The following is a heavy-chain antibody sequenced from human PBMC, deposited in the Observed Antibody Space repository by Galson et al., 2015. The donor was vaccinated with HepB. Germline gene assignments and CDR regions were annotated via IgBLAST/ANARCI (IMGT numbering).Heavy chain of an antibody. J-gene: IGHJ3*02. CDR3: ARDFLSVGVGSHDAFDI. V-gene: IGHV3-30-3*01. CDR2: ISYDGSNK. Sequence: SLRLSCAASGFTFSSYAMHWVRQAPGKGLEWVAVISYDGSNKYYADSVKGRFTISRDNSKNTLYLQMNSLRAEDTAVYYCARDFLSVGVGSHDAFDIWGQGTMVTVSS. CDR1: GFTFSSYA. D-gene: IGHD1-26*01.